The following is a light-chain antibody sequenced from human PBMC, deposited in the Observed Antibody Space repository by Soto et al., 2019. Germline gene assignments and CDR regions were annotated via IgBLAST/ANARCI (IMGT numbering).Light chain of an antibody. V-gene: IGKV3-20*01. CDR3: QQYGRSPFT. CDR1: QSVSNNY. Sequence: EMVLTQSPGTLSLSPGERATLSCRASQSVSNNYLAWYQQKPGQAPRLLIYGASNRATGIPDRFSGSGSGTDFTLTISRLEPEDFAVYYCQQYGRSPFTFGPGTKVDIK. CDR2: GAS. J-gene: IGKJ3*01.